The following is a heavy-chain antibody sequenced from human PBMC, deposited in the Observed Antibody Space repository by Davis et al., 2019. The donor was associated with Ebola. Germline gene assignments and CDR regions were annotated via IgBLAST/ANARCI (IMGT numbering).Heavy chain of an antibody. J-gene: IGHJ6*02. Sequence: GSLRLSCAASGFTFSNAWMSWVRQAPGKGLEWVGRIKSKTDGGTTDYAAPVKGRFTISRDDSKNTLYLQMNSLKTEDTAVYYCTTRTSHYLYYYYYYGMDVWGQGTTVTVSS. CDR3: TTRTSHYLYYYYYYGMDV. CDR1: GFTFSNAW. D-gene: IGHD2-2*01. CDR2: IKSKTDGGTT. V-gene: IGHV3-15*01.